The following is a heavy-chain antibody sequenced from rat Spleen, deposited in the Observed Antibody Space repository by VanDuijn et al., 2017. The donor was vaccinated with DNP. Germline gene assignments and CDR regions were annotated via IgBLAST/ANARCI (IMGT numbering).Heavy chain of an antibody. V-gene: IGHV5S11*01. CDR1: GFTFSDYN. Sequence: EVQLVESGGGLVQPGRSLKLSCAASGFTFSDYNMAWVRQAPTKGLEWVASISTGGGNTYYRDSVKGRFTISRDNAKSTLFLQMGSLRSEETATYYCARVQLGYYGMDAWGQGTSVTVSS. CDR3: ARVQLGYYGMDA. D-gene: IGHD5-1*01. J-gene: IGHJ4*01. CDR2: ISTGGGNT.